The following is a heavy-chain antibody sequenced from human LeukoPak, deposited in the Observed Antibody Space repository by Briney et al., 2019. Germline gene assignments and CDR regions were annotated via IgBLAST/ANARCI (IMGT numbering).Heavy chain of an antibody. CDR1: GFTFSSYA. CDR3: ATPGYNWNDGHLDY. J-gene: IGHJ4*02. Sequence: GGSLRLSCAASGFTFSSYAMHWVRQAPGKGLEWVAVIPYDGSNKYYADSVKGRFTISRDNSKNTLYLQMNSLRAEDTAVYYCATPGYNWNDGHLDYWGQGTLVTVSS. V-gene: IGHV3-30*04. CDR2: IPYDGSNK. D-gene: IGHD1-20*01.